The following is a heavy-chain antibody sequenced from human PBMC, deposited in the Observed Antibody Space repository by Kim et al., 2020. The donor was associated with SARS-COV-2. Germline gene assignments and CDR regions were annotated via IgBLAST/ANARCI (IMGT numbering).Heavy chain of an antibody. Sequence: GGSLTLSCVASGFTFSSYGMSWVRQAPGKGLEWVSVIGYSGGSIYYTDSVKGRFTISRDNSKNTLYLQMNSLRADDTAVYYCAKEPGEVLDGYYNRFD. CDR1: GFTFSSYG. D-gene: IGHD3-9*01. CDR2: IGYSGGSI. J-gene: IGHJ4*01. CDR3: AKEPGEVLDGYYNRFD. V-gene: IGHV3-23*01.